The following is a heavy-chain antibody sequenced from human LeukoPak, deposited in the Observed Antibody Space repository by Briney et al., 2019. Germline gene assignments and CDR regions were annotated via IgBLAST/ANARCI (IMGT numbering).Heavy chain of an antibody. CDR2: IYYSGNT. Sequence: PSETLSLTCTVSGGSISSYYWSWIRQPPGKGLEWIGDIYYSGNTNYNPSLKSRVTISVDTSKTQFSLKLSSVTAADTAVYYCARHRLLGGDILWGQGTLVTVSS. J-gene: IGHJ4*02. CDR1: GGSISSYY. D-gene: IGHD5-12*01. CDR3: ARHRLLGGDIL. V-gene: IGHV4-59*08.